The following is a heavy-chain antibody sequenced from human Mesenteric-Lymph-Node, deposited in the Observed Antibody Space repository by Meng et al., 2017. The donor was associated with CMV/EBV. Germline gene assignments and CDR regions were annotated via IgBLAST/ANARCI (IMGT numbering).Heavy chain of an antibody. CDR2: MGPRDTPI. V-gene: IGHV3-11*04. D-gene: IGHD2-2*01. Sequence: GESLKISCAASGFSFSDYYMNWVRQAPGKGLEWVSYMGPRDTPIYYADSVRGRFTISRDNAKNTLYLQMNSLRPEDTAVYYCAKGDSTVRNYYYYGMDVWGQGTTVTVSS. J-gene: IGHJ6*02. CDR3: AKGDSTVRNYYYYGMDV. CDR1: GFSFSDYY.